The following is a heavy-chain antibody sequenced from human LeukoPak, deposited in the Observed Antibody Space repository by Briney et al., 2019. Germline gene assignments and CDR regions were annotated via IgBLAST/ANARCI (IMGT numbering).Heavy chain of an antibody. J-gene: IGHJ4*02. D-gene: IGHD2-2*01. CDR3: ARSPTKRVPEDY. V-gene: IGHV4-38-2*02. Sequence: SETLSLTCTVSGYSINSGYYWGWIRQPPGKGLEWIASINHSGTTYYNPSLASRVSISVDTSKNQFSLRLTSVTVADTAVYYCARSPTKRVPEDYWGQGTLVTVSS. CDR1: GYSINSGYY. CDR2: INHSGTT.